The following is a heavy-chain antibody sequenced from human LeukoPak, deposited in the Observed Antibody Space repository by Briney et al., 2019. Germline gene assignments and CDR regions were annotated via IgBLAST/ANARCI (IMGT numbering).Heavy chain of an antibody. CDR2: IFTSGST. CDR3: AKSGGSGLIDY. Sequence: SETLSLTCTVSGGSISSGSYYWSWIRQPAGKGLEWIGRIFTSGSTKYNPSLKSRVTISVDTSKNQFSLKLSSVTAADTAVYYCAKSGGSGLIDYWGQGTLVTVSS. CDR1: GGSISSGSYY. V-gene: IGHV4-61*02. J-gene: IGHJ4*02. D-gene: IGHD1-26*01.